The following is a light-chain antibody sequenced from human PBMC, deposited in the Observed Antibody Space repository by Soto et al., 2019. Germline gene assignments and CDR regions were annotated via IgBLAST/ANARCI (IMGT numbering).Light chain of an antibody. V-gene: IGLV2-14*01. Sequence: QSALTQPASVSGSPGQSITISCTGTSSDVGDYKYVSWYQQHPGKAPKLMIYEVSNRPSGVSNRFSGSKSGSTASLIISGLQAEDEADDYCSSYTSSSTLVFGGGTKVTVL. CDR1: SSDVGDYKY. CDR3: SSYTSSSTLV. J-gene: IGLJ2*01. CDR2: EVS.